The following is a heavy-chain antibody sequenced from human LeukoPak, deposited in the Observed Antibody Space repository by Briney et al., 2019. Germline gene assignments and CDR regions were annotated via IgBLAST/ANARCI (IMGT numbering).Heavy chain of an antibody. V-gene: IGHV4-34*01. J-gene: IGHJ4*02. D-gene: IGHD3-22*01. Sequence: SETLSLTCAVYGGSFSGYYWSWIRQPPGKGLEWIGEINHSGSTYYNPSLKSRVTISVDTSKNQFSLKLSSVTAADTAMYYCARYWGPYDNSGAYFDYWGQGTLVTVSS. CDR1: GGSFSGYY. CDR3: ARYWGPYDNSGAYFDY. CDR2: INHSGST.